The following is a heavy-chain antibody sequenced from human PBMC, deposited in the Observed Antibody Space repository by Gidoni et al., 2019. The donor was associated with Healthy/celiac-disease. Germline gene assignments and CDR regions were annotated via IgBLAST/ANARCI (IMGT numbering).Heavy chain of an antibody. D-gene: IGHD3-3*01. CDR3: ARNALERVLEWLVPENDY. CDR1: GYTFTSYG. Sequence: QVQLVQSGAEVKTPGASVKVSCKASGYTFTSYGISWVRQAPGQGLEWRGWSSAYNGNTNYAQKLQGRVTMTTDTSTSTAYMELRSLRPDDTADYYWARNALERVLEWLVPENDYWGQGTLVTVSS. J-gene: IGHJ4*02. V-gene: IGHV1-18*01. CDR2: SSAYNGNT.